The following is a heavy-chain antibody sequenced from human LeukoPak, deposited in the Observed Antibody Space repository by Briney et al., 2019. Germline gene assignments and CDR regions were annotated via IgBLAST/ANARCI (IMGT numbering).Heavy chain of an antibody. CDR2: IYYSGST. V-gene: IGHV4-59*08. D-gene: IGHD3-10*01. CDR1: GGSISSYY. Sequence: SETLSLTCTVSGGSISSYYWSWIRQPPGKGLEWIGYIYYSGSTNYNPSLKSRVTISVDASKNQFSLKLSSVTAADTAVYYCXSREVRGGYGVDYWGQGTLVTVSS. J-gene: IGHJ4*02. CDR3: XSREVRGGYGVDY.